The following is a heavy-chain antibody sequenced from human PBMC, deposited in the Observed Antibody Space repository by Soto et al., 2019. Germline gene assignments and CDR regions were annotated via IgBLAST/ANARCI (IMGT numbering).Heavy chain of an antibody. V-gene: IGHV3-23*01. Sequence: GGSLRLSCAASGFTFSSYAMSWVRQAPGKGLEWVSAISGSGGSTYYADSVKGRFTISRDNSKNTLYLQMNSLRAEDTAVYYCAKVMWYCSSTSCYYYYYYGMDVWGQGTTVTVSS. CDR2: ISGSGGST. CDR1: GFTFSSYA. D-gene: IGHD2-2*01. J-gene: IGHJ6*02. CDR3: AKVMWYCSSTSCYYYYYYGMDV.